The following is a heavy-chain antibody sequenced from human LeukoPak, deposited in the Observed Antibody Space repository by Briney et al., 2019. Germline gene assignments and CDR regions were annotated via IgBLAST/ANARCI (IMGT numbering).Heavy chain of an antibody. CDR1: GFTFSSYS. V-gene: IGHV3-48*01. CDR2: ISNDGSTI. CDR3: AKFGAYSSSLNLKNLDY. J-gene: IGHJ4*02. Sequence: GGSLRLSCAASGFTFSSYSMNWVRQAPGKGLEWISYISNDGSTIYYADSVKGRLTISRDNAENSLYLQMSSLRADDTALYYCAKFGAYSSSLNLKNLDYWGQGTLVTVSS. D-gene: IGHD6-13*01.